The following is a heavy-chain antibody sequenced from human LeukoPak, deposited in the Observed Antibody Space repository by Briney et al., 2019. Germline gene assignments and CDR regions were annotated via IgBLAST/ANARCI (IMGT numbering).Heavy chain of an antibody. D-gene: IGHD2-21*02. V-gene: IGHV3-21*01. Sequence: GGSLRLSCAASGFTFSSYSMNWVRQAPGKGLEWVSSISSSSSYIYYADSVKGRFTISRDNAKNSLYLQMNSLRAEDTAVYYCARGRRNCGGDCYLDYWGQGTLVTVSS. CDR1: GFTFSSYS. CDR3: ARGRRNCGGDCYLDY. J-gene: IGHJ4*02. CDR2: ISSSSSYI.